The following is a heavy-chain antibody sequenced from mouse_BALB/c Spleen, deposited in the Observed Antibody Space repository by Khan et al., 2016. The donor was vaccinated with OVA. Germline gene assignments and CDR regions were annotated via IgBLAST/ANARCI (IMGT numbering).Heavy chain of an antibody. Sequence: EVQLLESGGGLVQPGGSLKLSCAASGFDFSRYWMTWVRQAPGKGLEWIGEINPASNTINYTPSLKNTFIISRDNAKNTLFLQISKVRSEDTALYYCARPTKEDYFDYWGQGTTLTVSS. CDR3: ARPTKEDYFDY. V-gene: IGHV4-1*02. J-gene: IGHJ2*01. CDR1: GFDFSRYW. CDR2: INPASNTI.